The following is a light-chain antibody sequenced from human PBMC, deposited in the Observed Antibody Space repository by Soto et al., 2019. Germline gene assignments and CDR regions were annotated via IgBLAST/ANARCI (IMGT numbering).Light chain of an antibody. CDR2: DVS. V-gene: IGLV2-14*01. CDR1: SSDVGGYNY. J-gene: IGLJ1*01. CDR3: SSYTISSTLYV. Sequence: QSVLTHPASVSGSPGQSTPISCTGTSSDVGGYNYVSWYQQHPGKAPKLMIYDVSNRPSGVSNRFSGSKSGNTASLTISGLQAEDEADYYCSSYTISSTLYVFGAGTKFTVL.